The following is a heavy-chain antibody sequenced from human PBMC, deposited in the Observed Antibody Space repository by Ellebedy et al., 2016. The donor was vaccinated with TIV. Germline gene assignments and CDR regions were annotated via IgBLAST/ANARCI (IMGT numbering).Heavy chain of an antibody. D-gene: IGHD2-15*01. J-gene: IGHJ4*02. CDR2: INPSGGRT. CDR3: ARVGDGSDY. V-gene: IGHV1-46*01. Sequence: AASVKVSCKASGYTFTRYYIHWVRQAPGQGFEYMGIINPSGGRTSYAQKFQGRVTMTRDTSTSTFYMELSSLRSEDTAVYHCARVGDGSDYWGQGTLVTVSS. CDR1: GYTFTRYY.